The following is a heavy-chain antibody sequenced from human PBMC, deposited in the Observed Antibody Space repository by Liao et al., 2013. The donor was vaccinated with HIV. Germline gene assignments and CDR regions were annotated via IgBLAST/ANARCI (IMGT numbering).Heavy chain of an antibody. CDR2: IYTSGST. CDR3: ARSDATTGGWFDP. V-gene: IGHV4-61*02. Sequence: QVQLQESGPRLVKPSQTLSLTCSVTGDSTSSGSYYWSWIRQPAGKGLEYIGRIYTSGSTNYNPSLKSRVTISMDTSENQFSLKLSSVTAADTAVYYCARSDATTGGWFDPWGQGTLVTVSS. D-gene: IGHD4-17*01. J-gene: IGHJ5*02. CDR1: GDSTSSGSYY.